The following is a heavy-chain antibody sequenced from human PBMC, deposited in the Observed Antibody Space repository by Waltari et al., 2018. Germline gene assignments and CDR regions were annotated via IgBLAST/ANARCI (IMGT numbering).Heavy chain of an antibody. J-gene: IGHJ4*02. CDR3: AREGYVWGSYRYIFDY. CDR2: IKQDGSEK. Sequence: VQLQESGPGLVKPSETLSLTCTVSGGSISSHYWSWIRQPPGKGLEWVANIKQDGSEKYYVDSVKGRFTISRDNAKNSLYLQMNSLRAEDTAVYYCAREGYVWGSYRYIFDYWGQGTLVTVSS. CDR1: GGSISSHY. D-gene: IGHD3-16*02. V-gene: IGHV3-7*01.